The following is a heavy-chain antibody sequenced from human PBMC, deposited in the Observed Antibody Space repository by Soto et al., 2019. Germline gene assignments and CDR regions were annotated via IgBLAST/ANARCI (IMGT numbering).Heavy chain of an antibody. CDR3: ARHVENDSSGYYYGIDY. CDR1: GGSISSSSYY. V-gene: IGHV4-39*01. Sequence: SETLSLTCTVSGGSISSSSYYWGWIRQPPGKGLEWIGSIYYSGSTYYNPSLKSRVTISVDTSKNQFSLKLSSVTAADTAVYYCARHVENDSSGYYYGIDYWGQGTLVTVSS. D-gene: IGHD3-22*01. CDR2: IYYSGST. J-gene: IGHJ4*02.